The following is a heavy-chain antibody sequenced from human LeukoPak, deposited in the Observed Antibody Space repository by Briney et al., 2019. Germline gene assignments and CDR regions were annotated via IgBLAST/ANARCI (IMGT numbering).Heavy chain of an antibody. CDR3: ARARDDYVWGRPNWFDP. Sequence: TSETLSLTCTVSGGSISSYYWSWIRQPPGKGLEWIGYIYYSGSTNYNPSLKSRVTISVDTSKNQFSLKLSSVTAADTAVYYCARARDDYVWGRPNWFDPWGQGTLVTVSS. V-gene: IGHV4-59*01. CDR1: GGSISSYY. J-gene: IGHJ5*02. CDR2: IYYSGST. D-gene: IGHD3-16*01.